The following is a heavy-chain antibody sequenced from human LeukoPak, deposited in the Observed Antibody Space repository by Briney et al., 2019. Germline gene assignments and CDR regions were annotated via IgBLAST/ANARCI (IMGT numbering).Heavy chain of an antibody. J-gene: IGHJ4*02. CDR3: TRGGGNFDY. CDR1: GFTFTTYG. D-gene: IGHD2-15*01. Sequence: GGSLRLSCAASGFTFTTYGMAWVRQAPGKGLEWVSVISGSGDSTYYADSVKGRFTTSRDNTKNSLYLQMNSRRAEDTAMYYCTRGGGNFDYWGQGTLVTVSS. CDR2: ISGSGDST. V-gene: IGHV3-23*01.